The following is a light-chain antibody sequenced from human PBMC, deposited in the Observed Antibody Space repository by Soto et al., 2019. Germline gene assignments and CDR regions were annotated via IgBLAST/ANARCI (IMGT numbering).Light chain of an antibody. Sequence: QSALTQPRSVSGSPGQSVTISCTGTSSDIGGYNYVSWFQHHPGKAPKFMIYDVSKRPSGVIDRFSGSKSSNTASLTISGLQAEDEADYYCCSYAGSYTLVFGGGTKLTVL. CDR1: SSDIGGYNY. V-gene: IGLV2-11*01. J-gene: IGLJ3*02. CDR2: DVS. CDR3: CSYAGSYTLV.